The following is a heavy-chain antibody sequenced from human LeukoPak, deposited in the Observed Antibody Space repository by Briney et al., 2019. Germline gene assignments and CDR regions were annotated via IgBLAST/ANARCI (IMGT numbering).Heavy chain of an antibody. CDR3: ARGRTVTTV. Sequence: QTGGSLRLSCAASGFTFSSYAMHWVRQAPGKGLEWVAVISYDGSNKYYADSVKGRFTISRDNSKNTLYLQMNSLRAEDTAVYYCARGRTVTTVWGQGTLVTVSS. CDR1: GFTFSSYA. D-gene: IGHD4-17*01. CDR2: ISYDGSNK. J-gene: IGHJ4*02. V-gene: IGHV3-30-3*01.